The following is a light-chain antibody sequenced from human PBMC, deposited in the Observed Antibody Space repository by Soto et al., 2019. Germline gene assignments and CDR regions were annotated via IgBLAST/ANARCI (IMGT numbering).Light chain of an antibody. Sequence: DIVLAQSPGSLSLSPGEGATLSCRSSQTIVGNFLAWYQQKPGLAPRLLIYGASSRATGIPDRFSGSGSGTDFTLTITRLEPEDFAVYYCQQYDSSPPITFGQGTRLEIK. V-gene: IGKV3-20*01. CDR3: QQYDSSPPIT. CDR2: GAS. J-gene: IGKJ5*01. CDR1: QTIVGNF.